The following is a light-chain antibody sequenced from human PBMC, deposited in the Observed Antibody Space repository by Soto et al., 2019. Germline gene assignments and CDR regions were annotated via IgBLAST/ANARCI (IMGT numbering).Light chain of an antibody. J-gene: IGKJ2*01. CDR1: QRITTY. CDR2: TSG. Sequence: IQMTQSPSSLSASVGDRVTITCRASQRITTYLNWYQQKPGEAPKLLISTSGTLQRGVASRFSGSGSGTDFTLTIAARRPEDFATYFCQQTYSTPYTFGQGTKLEIK. V-gene: IGKV1-39*01. CDR3: QQTYSTPYT.